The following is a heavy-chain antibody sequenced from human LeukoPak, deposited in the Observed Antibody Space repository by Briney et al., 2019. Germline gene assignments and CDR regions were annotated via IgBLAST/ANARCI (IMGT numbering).Heavy chain of an antibody. Sequence: QTGGSLRLSCAASGFTFSSYAMHWVRQAPGKGLEWVAVISYDGSNKYYADSVKGRFTISRDNSKNTLYLQMNSLRAEDTAVYCCVRGLVRGVILSYVYWGQGTLVSVSS. CDR1: GFTFSSYA. CDR3: VRGLVRGVILSYVY. J-gene: IGHJ4*02. D-gene: IGHD3-10*01. CDR2: ISYDGSNK. V-gene: IGHV3-30-3*01.